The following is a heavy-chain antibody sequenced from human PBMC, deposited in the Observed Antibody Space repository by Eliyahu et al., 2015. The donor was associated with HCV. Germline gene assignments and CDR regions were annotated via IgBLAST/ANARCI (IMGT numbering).Heavy chain of an antibody. CDR2: ITSDGSFK. J-gene: IGHJ6*02. CDR3: ARDLGPHDLNSNYYFYGMDV. CDR1: GFSFNDYY. V-gene: IGHV3-11*01. Sequence: PGGSLRLSCAASGFSFNDYYMSWIRQAPGKGLEFLSHITSDGSFKFYADSVKGRFTISRDNTKNSLFLQMNTLRADDTAVYYCARDLGPHDLNSNYYFYGMDVWGQGTTVTVSS. D-gene: IGHD4-11*01.